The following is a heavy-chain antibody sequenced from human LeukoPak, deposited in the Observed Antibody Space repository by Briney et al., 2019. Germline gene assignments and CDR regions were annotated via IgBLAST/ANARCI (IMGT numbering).Heavy chain of an antibody. J-gene: IGHJ4*02. D-gene: IGHD2-15*01. V-gene: IGHV3-7*01. Sequence: GGSLRLSCAGSGFTFSHFWMSWVRQATGKGLEWVAYIKKTGIETYYLDSVKGRFTITRDNNRNSLFLQMYSLRAEDTAVYFCARENGYCSGSDCYSYFDSWGQGTLVTVSS. CDR3: ARENGYCSGSDCYSYFDS. CDR2: IKKTGIET. CDR1: GFTFSHFW.